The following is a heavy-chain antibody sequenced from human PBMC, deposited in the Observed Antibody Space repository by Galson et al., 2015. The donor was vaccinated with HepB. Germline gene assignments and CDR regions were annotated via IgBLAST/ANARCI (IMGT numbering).Heavy chain of an antibody. J-gene: IGHJ3*02. D-gene: IGHD6-13*01. CDR2: IYTSGST. Sequence: TLSLTCTVSGGSISSGSYYWSWIRQPAGKGLEWIGRIYTSGSTNYNPSLKSRVTMSVDTSKNQFSLKLNSVTAADTAVYYCARESIAAAVPDAFDIWGQGTMVTVSS. V-gene: IGHV4-61*02. CDR3: ARESIAAAVPDAFDI. CDR1: GGSISSGSYY.